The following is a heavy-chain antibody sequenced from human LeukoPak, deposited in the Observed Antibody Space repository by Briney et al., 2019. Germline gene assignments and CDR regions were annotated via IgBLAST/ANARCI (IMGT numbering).Heavy chain of an antibody. J-gene: IGHJ3*02. V-gene: IGHV1-46*01. Sequence: GASVKVSCKASGYTFTSYYMDWVRQAPGQGLEWMGIINPSGGSTSYAQKFQGRVTMTRDTSTGTVNMELSSLRSEDTAVYYCARGYSGSFQWDAFDIWGQGTMVTVSS. CDR1: GYTFTSYY. D-gene: IGHD1-26*01. CDR2: INPSGGST. CDR3: ARGYSGSFQWDAFDI.